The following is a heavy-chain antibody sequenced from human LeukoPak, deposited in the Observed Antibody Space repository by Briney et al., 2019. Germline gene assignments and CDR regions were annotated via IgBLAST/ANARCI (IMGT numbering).Heavy chain of an antibody. J-gene: IGHJ4*02. CDR3: AARMGVVLID. CDR2: ISYDGSNK. CDR1: GFTFSSYG. D-gene: IGHD3-3*01. Sequence: GGSLRLSCAASGFTFSSYGMHWVRQAPGKGLEWVAVISYDGSNKYYADSVKGRFTISRDNSKNTLYLQLNSLRAEDTAIYYCAARMGVVLIDWGQGTLVTVSS. V-gene: IGHV3-30*03.